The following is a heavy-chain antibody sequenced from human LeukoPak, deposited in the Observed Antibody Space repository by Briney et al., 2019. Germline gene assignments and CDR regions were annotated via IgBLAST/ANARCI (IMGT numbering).Heavy chain of an antibody. CDR3: AKVPVQLERRDWFDP. Sequence: PGASLRLSCAASGFTFSSYAMSWVRQAPGKGLEWVSAISGSGGSTYYADSVKGRFTISRDNSKNTLYLQMNSLRAEDTAVYYCAKVPVQLERRDWFDPWGQGTLVTVSS. D-gene: IGHD1-1*01. V-gene: IGHV3-23*01. CDR2: ISGSGGST. J-gene: IGHJ5*02. CDR1: GFTFSSYA.